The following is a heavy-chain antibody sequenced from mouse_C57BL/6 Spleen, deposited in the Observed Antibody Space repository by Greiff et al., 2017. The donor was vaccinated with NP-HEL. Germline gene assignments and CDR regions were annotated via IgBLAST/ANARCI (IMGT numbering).Heavy chain of an antibody. CDR1: GYAFSSYW. J-gene: IGHJ2*01. D-gene: IGHD1-1*01. Sequence: VQLQQSGAELVKPGASVKISCKASGYAFSSYWMNWVKQRPGKGLEWIGQLYPGDGDTNYNGKFKGKATLTADKSSSTAYMQLSSLTSEDSAVYFCARRDGSSSFFDYWGQGTTLTVSS. CDR3: ARRDGSSSFFDY. V-gene: IGHV1-80*01. CDR2: LYPGDGDT.